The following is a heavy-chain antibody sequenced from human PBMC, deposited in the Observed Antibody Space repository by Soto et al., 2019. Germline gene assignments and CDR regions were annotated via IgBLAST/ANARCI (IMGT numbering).Heavy chain of an antibody. J-gene: IGHJ4*02. CDR2: INHSGST. CDR3: ARGGGYYGLVY. Sequence: SETLSLTCAVYGGSFSGYYWSWIRQPPGKGLEWIGEINHSGSTNYNPSLKSRVTISVDTSKNQFSLKLSSVTAADTAVYYCARGGGYYGLVYWGQGTLVTVSS. D-gene: IGHD3-22*01. CDR1: GGSFSGYY. V-gene: IGHV4-34*01.